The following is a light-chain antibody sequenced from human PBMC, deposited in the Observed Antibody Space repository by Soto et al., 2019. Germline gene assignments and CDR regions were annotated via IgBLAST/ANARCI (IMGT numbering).Light chain of an antibody. CDR1: QGIKTF. CDR2: SAS. CDR3: QQGFNTPPT. Sequence: DIQMTQSPSSLSASVGDRVTITCRASQGIKTFLSWYQKKPGKAPYLLIYSASTLQGGVPSRFSGSGSGTDFTLTISSLQPGDFATYYCQQGFNTPPTFGQGTKVEIK. V-gene: IGKV1-39*01. J-gene: IGKJ1*01.